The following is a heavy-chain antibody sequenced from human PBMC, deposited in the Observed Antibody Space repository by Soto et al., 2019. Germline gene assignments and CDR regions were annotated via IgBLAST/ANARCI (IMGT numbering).Heavy chain of an antibody. CDR1: GWSFSCYG. Sequence: LETLSLTCAVYGWSFSCYGWSWIRQPPGKGLEWIGEINHSGSTNYNPSLQSRVTISVDTSKNQFSLTLSSVTAADTALYYCARLPGDFWGQGSLVPVSS. D-gene: IGHD3-10*01. J-gene: IGHJ4*02. CDR2: INHSGST. CDR3: ARLPGDF. V-gene: IGHV4-34*01.